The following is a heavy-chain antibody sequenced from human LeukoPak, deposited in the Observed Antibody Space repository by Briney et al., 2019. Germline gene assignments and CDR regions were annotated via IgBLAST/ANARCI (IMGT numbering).Heavy chain of an antibody. CDR2: ISSTSTYT. J-gene: IGHJ4*02. Sequence: PGGSLRLSCAASGFTFSDCYMSWVRQAPGKGLEWVSYISSTSTYTNYADSVKGRFTISRDNAKNSLYLQMNSLRAEDTAVYYCAKEFCSGGSCNLDYWGQGTLVTVSS. CDR1: GFTFSDCY. V-gene: IGHV3-11*05. D-gene: IGHD2-15*01. CDR3: AKEFCSGGSCNLDY.